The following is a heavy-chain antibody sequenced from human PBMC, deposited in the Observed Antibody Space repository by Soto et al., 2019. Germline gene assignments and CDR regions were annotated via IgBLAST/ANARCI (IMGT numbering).Heavy chain of an antibody. D-gene: IGHD3-10*01. Sequence: GGSLRLSCAASGFTFSSYAMHWVRQAPGKGLEWVAVISYDGSNKYYADSVKGRFTISRDNSKNTLYLQMNSLRAEDTAVYYCARDMYYYGSGNRNYYYGMDVWGQGTTVTVS. CDR3: ARDMYYYGSGNRNYYYGMDV. J-gene: IGHJ6*02. CDR2: ISYDGSNK. CDR1: GFTFSSYA. V-gene: IGHV3-30-3*01.